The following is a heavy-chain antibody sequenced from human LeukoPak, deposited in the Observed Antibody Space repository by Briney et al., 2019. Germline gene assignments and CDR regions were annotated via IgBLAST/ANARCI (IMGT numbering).Heavy chain of an antibody. J-gene: IGHJ4*02. Sequence: RGSLRLSCAASGFTFSSYGMHWVRQAPGKGLEWVAVISYDGSNKYYADSVKGRFTISRDNSKNTLYLQMNSLRAEDTAVYYCAKDSGTAMDLDYWGQGTLVTVSS. D-gene: IGHD5-18*01. CDR1: GFTFSSYG. V-gene: IGHV3-30*18. CDR3: AKDSGTAMDLDY. CDR2: ISYDGSNK.